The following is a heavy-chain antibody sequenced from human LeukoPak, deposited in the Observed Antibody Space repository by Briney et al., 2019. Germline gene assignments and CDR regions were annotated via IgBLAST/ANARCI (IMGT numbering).Heavy chain of an antibody. J-gene: IGHJ3*01. CDR2: ISYDGSNK. V-gene: IGHV3-30-3*01. CDR1: GFTFSSYA. D-gene: IGHD6-19*01. Sequence: PGRSLRLSCAASGFTFSSYAMHWDRQAPGKGLEWVAVISYDGSNKYYADSVKGRFTISRDNAKNSLYLQMNSLRAEDTAVYYCATLPGIAVAASQWGQGTMVTVSS. CDR3: ATLPGIAVAASQ.